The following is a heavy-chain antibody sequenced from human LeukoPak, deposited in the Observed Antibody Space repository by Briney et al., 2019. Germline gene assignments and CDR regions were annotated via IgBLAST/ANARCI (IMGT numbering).Heavy chain of an antibody. CDR1: GFIFSSYS. J-gene: IGHJ4*02. CDR2: ISSSSSYI. Sequence: KPGGSLRLSCAASGFIFSSYSMNWVRQAPGKGLEWVSFISSSSSYIYYADSVKGRFTISRDNAKNSLYLQMNSLRAEDTAVYYCASSRYYYDSSAYYPDYWGQGTLVTVSS. V-gene: IGHV3-21*01. CDR3: ASSRYYYDSSAYYPDY. D-gene: IGHD3-22*01.